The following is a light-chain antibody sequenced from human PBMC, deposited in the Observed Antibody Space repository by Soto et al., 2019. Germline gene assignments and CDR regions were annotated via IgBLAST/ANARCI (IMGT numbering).Light chain of an antibody. CDR1: SSDIGGYNY. Sequence: QSALTQPASVSGSPGQSITISCTEISSDIGGYNYVSWYQQHPGKAPKLIIYDVNNRPSGVSNRFSGSKSGDTASLTISGLQAEDEVDYYCSSYITTSTSVVFGGGTQLTVL. CDR2: DVN. CDR3: SSYITTSTSVV. J-gene: IGLJ2*01. V-gene: IGLV2-14*01.